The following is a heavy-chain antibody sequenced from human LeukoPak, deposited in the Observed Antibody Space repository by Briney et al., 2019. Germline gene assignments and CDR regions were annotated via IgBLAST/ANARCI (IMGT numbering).Heavy chain of an antibody. CDR1: GFTFTTYS. J-gene: IGHJ6*04. D-gene: IGHD3-10*02. V-gene: IGHV3-48*04. CDR3: AELGITMIGGV. CDR2: ISSSGSTI. Sequence: GGSLRLSCEASGFTFTTYSMTWVRQAPGKGLEWVSYISSSGSTIYYADSAKGRFTISRDNAKNSLYLQMNSLRAEDTAVYYCAELGITMIGGVWGKGTTVTISS.